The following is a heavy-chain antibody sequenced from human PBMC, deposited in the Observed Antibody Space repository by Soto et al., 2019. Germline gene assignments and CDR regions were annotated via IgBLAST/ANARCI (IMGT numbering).Heavy chain of an antibody. D-gene: IGHD3-22*01. CDR2: IKSTTGGGTT. V-gene: IGHV3-15*07. Sequence: EAQLVESGGRLVKPGGSLRLSCTASGFTFSNAWMNWVRQAPGKGLEWVGHIKSTTGGGTTDYTAPVKGRFTISRDDSKNTLYLQMNSLKTEDTAVYYCTTYYELCFGAFDIWGQGTMVTVSS. J-gene: IGHJ3*02. CDR3: TTYYELCFGAFDI. CDR1: GFTFSNAW.